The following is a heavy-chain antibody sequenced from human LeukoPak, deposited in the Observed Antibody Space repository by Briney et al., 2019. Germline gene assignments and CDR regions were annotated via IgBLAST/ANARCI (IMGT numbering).Heavy chain of an antibody. Sequence: PVASVKVSCKASGGTFSSYAISWVRQAPGQGLEWMGRIIPILGIANYAQKFQGRVTITADKSTSTAYMELSSLRSEDTAVYYCARERGYYYDSSGPYDAFDIWGQGTMVTVSS. CDR3: ARERGYYYDSSGPYDAFDI. V-gene: IGHV1-69*04. D-gene: IGHD3-22*01. CDR2: IIPILGIA. J-gene: IGHJ3*02. CDR1: GGTFSSYA.